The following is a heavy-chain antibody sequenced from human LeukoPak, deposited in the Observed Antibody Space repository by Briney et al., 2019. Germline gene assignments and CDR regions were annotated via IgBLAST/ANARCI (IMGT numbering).Heavy chain of an antibody. CDR3: GRERLAGTFGY. CDR1: GFTFSNYG. J-gene: IGHJ4*02. V-gene: IGHV3-33*01. D-gene: IGHD6-19*01. CDR2: IWLDGSNE. Sequence: PGGSLRLSCAASGFTFSNYGMHWVRQAPGKGLEWVAVIWLDGSNEYYADSLKGRFTISRDNSKNTLYLQMNSLRAEDTAVYYCGRERLAGTFGYWGQGTLVTVSS.